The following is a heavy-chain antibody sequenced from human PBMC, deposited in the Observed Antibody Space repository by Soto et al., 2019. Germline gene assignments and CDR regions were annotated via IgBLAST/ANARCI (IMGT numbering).Heavy chain of an antibody. V-gene: IGHV1-8*01. D-gene: IGHD2-15*01. CDR3: ARVPIAHNWFDP. Sequence: QVQLVQSGAEVKKPGASVKVSCKASGYTFTSYDSNWVRQATGQGLEWMGWMNPNSGNTGYAQKFQCRVTMTRNTSISTAYRELSSLRSEVTAVYCCARVPIAHNWFDPWGQGTLVTVSS. J-gene: IGHJ5*02. CDR1: GYTFTSYD. CDR2: MNPNSGNT.